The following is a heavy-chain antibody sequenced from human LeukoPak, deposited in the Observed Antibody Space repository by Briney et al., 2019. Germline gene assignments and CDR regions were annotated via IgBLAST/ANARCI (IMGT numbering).Heavy chain of an antibody. Sequence: SETLSLTCTVSGGSISSSSYYWGWIRQPPGKGLEWIGSIYYSGSTYYNPSLKSRVTISVDTSKNQFSLKLSSVTAADTAVYYCARVLPFGAYPDYWGQGTLVTVSS. CDR3: ARVLPFGAYPDY. CDR1: GGSISSSSYY. D-gene: IGHD3-16*01. V-gene: IGHV4-39*07. CDR2: IYYSGST. J-gene: IGHJ4*02.